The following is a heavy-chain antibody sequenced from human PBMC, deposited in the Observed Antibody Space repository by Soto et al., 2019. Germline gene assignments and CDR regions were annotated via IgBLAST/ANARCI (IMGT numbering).Heavy chain of an antibody. J-gene: IGHJ6*03. CDR1: GFILSDCA. CDR2: ISSSSSVI. Sequence: EVQLVESGGGLVQPGGSLRLSCATSGFILSDCAMNWVRQAPGKGLEWVSYISSSSSVIDYADSVKGRFTVSRDNARNSLYLQINGRRAEDTAVYYCARDLSWGSNWYYYMDV. V-gene: IGHV3-48*01. CDR3: ARDLSWGSNWYYYMDV. D-gene: IGHD7-27*01.